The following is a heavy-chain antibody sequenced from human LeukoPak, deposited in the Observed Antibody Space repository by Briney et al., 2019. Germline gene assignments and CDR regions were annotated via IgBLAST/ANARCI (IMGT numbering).Heavy chain of an antibody. CDR2: ISKDSTTI. Sequence: GGSLRLSCAASGFTFSSYSMNWVRQAPGKGLEWVSYISKDSTTIYYADSLKGRFTISRDNAKNSLYLQMNSLRAEDTAVYYCAKESPPLYSSSPFDYWGQGTLVTVSS. CDR1: GFTFSSYS. J-gene: IGHJ4*02. V-gene: IGHV3-48*01. CDR3: AKESPPLYSSSPFDY. D-gene: IGHD6-6*01.